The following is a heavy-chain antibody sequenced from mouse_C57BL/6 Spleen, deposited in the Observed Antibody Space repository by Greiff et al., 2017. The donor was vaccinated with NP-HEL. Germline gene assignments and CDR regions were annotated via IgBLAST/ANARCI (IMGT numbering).Heavy chain of an antibody. J-gene: IGHJ1*03. D-gene: IGHD2-1*01. CDR2: IYPGSGST. CDR3: ARVTGLHWYFDV. Sequence: QVQLQQPGAELVKPGASVKMSCKASGYTFTSYWITWVKQRPGQGLEWIGDIYPGSGSTNYNEKFKSKATLTVNTSSSTAYMQLSSLTSEDSAVYYCARVTGLHWYFDVWGTGTTVTVSS. CDR1: GYTFTSYW. V-gene: IGHV1-55*01.